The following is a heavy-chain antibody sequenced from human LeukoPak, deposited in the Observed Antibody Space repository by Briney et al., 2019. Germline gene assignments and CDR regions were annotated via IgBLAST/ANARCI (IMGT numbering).Heavy chain of an antibody. J-gene: IGHJ4*02. V-gene: IGHV3-33*01. CDR2: IWNDGSNK. D-gene: IGHD2-2*01. CDR1: GFTFSSYG. Sequence: GGSLRLSCAASGFTFSSYGMHWVRQAPGQGLEWVAVIWNDGSNKYYVDSVKGRFTISRDNPKNTLYLQMNSLRTEDTAVYYCARDYCSSTSCLFDYWGQGTLVTVSS. CDR3: ARDYCSSTSCLFDY.